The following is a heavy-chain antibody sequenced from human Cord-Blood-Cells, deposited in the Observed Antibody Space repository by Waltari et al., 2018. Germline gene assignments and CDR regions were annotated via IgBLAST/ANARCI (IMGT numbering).Heavy chain of an antibody. CDR1: GYTFTSYA. V-gene: IGHV7-4-1*02. Sequence: QVQLVQSGSELKKPGASVKVSCKASGYTFTSYAMNWVRQAPGQGLEWMGGINTNTGNPTYARGFTGRFVFSGDTSGSAAYLQISGLKAEDTAVYHCARDGDIVVVPAARKYGMDVWGQGTTVTVSS. CDR2: INTNTGNP. D-gene: IGHD2-2*01. CDR3: ARDGDIVVVPAARKYGMDV. J-gene: IGHJ6*02.